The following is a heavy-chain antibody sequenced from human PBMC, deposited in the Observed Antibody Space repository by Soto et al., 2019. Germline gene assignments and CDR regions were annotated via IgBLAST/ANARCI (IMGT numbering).Heavy chain of an antibody. CDR3: ARPLGWRDAFDI. D-gene: IGHD6-19*01. CDR2: IKQDGSEE. J-gene: IGHJ3*02. CDR1: GFTFRNFA. V-gene: IGHV3-7*01. Sequence: PGGSLRLSCAASGFTFRNFAMSWVRQAPGKGLEWVANIKQDGSEEYYVDSVKGRFTISRDSAKNSVYLQMNSLRAEDTAVYYCARPLGWRDAFDIWGQGTMVTVSS.